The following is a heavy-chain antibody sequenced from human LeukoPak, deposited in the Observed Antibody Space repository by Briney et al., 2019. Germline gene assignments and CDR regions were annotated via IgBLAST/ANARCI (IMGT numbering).Heavy chain of an antibody. CDR2: IYHSGST. D-gene: IGHD4-17*01. Sequence: SETLSLTCAVSGYSISSGYYWGWIRQPPGKGLEWIGSIYHSGSTYYNPSLKSRVIISVDTSKNQFSLKLSSVTAADTAVYYCARHYGDHEVYYYYYYMDVWGKGTTVTVSS. CDR3: ARHYGDHEVYYYYYYMDV. V-gene: IGHV4-38-2*01. J-gene: IGHJ6*03. CDR1: GYSISSGYY.